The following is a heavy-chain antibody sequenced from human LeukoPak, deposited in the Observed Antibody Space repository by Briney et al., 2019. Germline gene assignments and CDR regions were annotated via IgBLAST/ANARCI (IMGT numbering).Heavy chain of an antibody. CDR2: IVVGSGNT. D-gene: IGHD1-26*01. CDR3: AALTYIVGATTFDY. Sequence: ASVKVSCKASGFTFTSSAVQWVRQACGQRLEWIGWIVVGSGNTNYAQKFQERVTITRDMSTSTAYMELSSLRSEDTAVYYCAALTYIVGATTFDYWGQGTLVTVSS. J-gene: IGHJ4*02. V-gene: IGHV1-58*01. CDR1: GFTFTSSA.